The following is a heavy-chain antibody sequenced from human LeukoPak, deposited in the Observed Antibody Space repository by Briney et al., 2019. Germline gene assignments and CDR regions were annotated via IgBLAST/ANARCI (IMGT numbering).Heavy chain of an antibody. D-gene: IGHD5-12*01. CDR1: GGSISSYH. V-gene: IGHV4-59*01. Sequence: PSETLSLTCTVSGGSISSYHWSWIRQPPGKGLEWIGYMYYSGSTDYNPSLKSRVTISVDTSKNQFSLKLSSVTAADTAVYYCARDPSGYGGAFDIWGQGTMVTVSS. CDR3: ARDPSGYGGAFDI. CDR2: MYYSGST. J-gene: IGHJ3*02.